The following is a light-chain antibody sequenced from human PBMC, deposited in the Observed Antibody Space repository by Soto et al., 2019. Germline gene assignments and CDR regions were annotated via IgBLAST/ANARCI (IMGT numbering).Light chain of an antibody. CDR2: GNN. CDR1: SSNIGRNT. CDR3: AAWDDSLSGPV. J-gene: IGLJ3*02. V-gene: IGLV1-44*01. Sequence: QSVLTQPPSASGTPGQRVTISCSGSSSNIGRNTVNWYQQFPGTAPKLPIYGNNQRPSGVPDRFYGSKSGTSASLAISGLQSEDEADYYCAAWDDSLSGPVFGGGTKLTVL.